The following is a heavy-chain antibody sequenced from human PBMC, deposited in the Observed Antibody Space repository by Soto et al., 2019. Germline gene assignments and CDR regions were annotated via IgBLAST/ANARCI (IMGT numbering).Heavy chain of an antibody. Sequence: EVQLLESGGGLVQSGGSLRLSCAASGFTFSNYAMSWVRQAPGNGLEWVSAIGGNGAGTYYADSVKGRFTISKDNSKNTLYLQMNSLRAEDTAIYYCAGEKTWSASGWTWGPFDSWGQGTLVTVSS. D-gene: IGHD6-19*01. CDR3: AGEKTWSASGWTWGPFDS. CDR2: IGGNGAGT. CDR1: GFTFSNYA. J-gene: IGHJ4*02. V-gene: IGHV3-23*01.